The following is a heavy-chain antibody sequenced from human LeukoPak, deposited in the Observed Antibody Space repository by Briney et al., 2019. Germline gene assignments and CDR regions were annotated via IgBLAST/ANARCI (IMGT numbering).Heavy chain of an antibody. CDR3: ARDRDTAMANDAFDI. V-gene: IGHV3-23*01. D-gene: IGHD5-18*01. CDR2: ISGSDGST. Sequence: GGSLRLSCAASGFSFRSYPMSWVRQAPGKGLEWVSTISGSDGSTHYADSVKGRFTISRDNSKNTLYLQMNSLRAEDTAVYYCARDRDTAMANDAFDIWGQGTMVTVSS. J-gene: IGHJ3*02. CDR1: GFSFRSYP.